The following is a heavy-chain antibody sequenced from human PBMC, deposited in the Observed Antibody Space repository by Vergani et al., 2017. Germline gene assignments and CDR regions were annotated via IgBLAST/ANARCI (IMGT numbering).Heavy chain of an antibody. J-gene: IGHJ5*02. Sequence: QLQLQESGPGLVKPSETLSLTCTVSGGSISSSSYYWGWIRQPPGKGLEWIGSIYYSGSTYYNPSLKSRVTISVDTSKNQFSLKLSSVTAADTAVYYCARDRALGSSGSWFDPWGQGTLVTVSS. CDR3: ARDRALGSSGSWFDP. CDR1: GGSISSSSYY. D-gene: IGHD6-6*01. CDR2: IYYSGST. V-gene: IGHV4-39*07.